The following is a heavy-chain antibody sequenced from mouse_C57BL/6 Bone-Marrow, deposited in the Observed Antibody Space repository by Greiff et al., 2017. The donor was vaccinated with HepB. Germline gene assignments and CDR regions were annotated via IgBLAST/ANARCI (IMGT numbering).Heavy chain of an antibody. D-gene: IGHD2-3*01. Sequence: EVQGVESGGGLVKPGGSLKLSCAASGFTFSSYAMSWVRQTPEKRLEWVATISDGGSYTYYPDNVKGRFTISRDNAKNNLYLQMSHLKSEDTAMYYCASSVYDGYLAWFAYWGQGTLVTVSA. CDR1: GFTFSSYA. CDR3: ASSVYDGYLAWFAY. J-gene: IGHJ3*01. CDR2: ISDGGSYT. V-gene: IGHV5-4*01.